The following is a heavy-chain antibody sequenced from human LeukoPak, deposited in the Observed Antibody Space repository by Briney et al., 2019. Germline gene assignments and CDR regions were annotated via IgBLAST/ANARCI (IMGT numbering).Heavy chain of an antibody. D-gene: IGHD3-16*01. J-gene: IGHJ3*02. Sequence: PGRSLRLSCAASGFTFSSYAMHWVRQAPGKGLEWVAVISYDGSNKYYADSVKGRFAISRDNAKNSLYLQMNSLRAEDTAVYYCARGLVGGAFDIWGQGTMVTVSS. CDR3: ARGLVGGAFDI. CDR1: GFTFSSYA. V-gene: IGHV3-30*09. CDR2: ISYDGSNK.